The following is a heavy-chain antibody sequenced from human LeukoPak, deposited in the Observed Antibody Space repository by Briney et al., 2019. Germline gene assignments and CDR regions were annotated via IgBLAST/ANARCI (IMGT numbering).Heavy chain of an antibody. CDR1: GYTFTSYY. Sequence: ASVKVSCKASGYTFTSYYIHWVRQAPGQGLEWMGIINPSGGSTTYAQKFQGRVTMTRDTSTSTVYMELSSLRSEDTAVYYCASPALMVYATFDYWGQGTLVTVSS. D-gene: IGHD2-8*01. V-gene: IGHV1-46*01. CDR3: ASPALMVYATFDY. CDR2: INPSGGST. J-gene: IGHJ4*02.